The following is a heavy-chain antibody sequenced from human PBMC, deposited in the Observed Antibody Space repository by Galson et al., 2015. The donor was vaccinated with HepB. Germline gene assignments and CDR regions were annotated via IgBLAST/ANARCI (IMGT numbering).Heavy chain of an antibody. D-gene: IGHD3-22*01. J-gene: IGHJ4*02. Sequence: SETLSLTCTVSGGSISSSSYYWGWIRQPPGKGLEWIGSIYYSGSTYYNPSLKSRVTISVDTSKNQFSLKLSSVTAADTAVYYCARDRPSGYDPAGGDYWGQGTLVTVSS. V-gene: IGHV4-39*07. CDR3: ARDRPSGYDPAGGDY. CDR1: GGSISSSSYY. CDR2: IYYSGST.